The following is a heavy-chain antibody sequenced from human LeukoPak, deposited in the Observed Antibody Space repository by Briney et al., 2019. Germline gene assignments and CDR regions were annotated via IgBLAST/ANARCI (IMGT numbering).Heavy chain of an antibody. CDR3: ARQRRYLPHVSWFDP. V-gene: IGHV4-39*01. J-gene: IGHJ5*02. CDR2: IFYSGST. D-gene: IGHD1-1*01. Sequence: SETLSLTCTVSSGSISTSNYYWGWVRQPPGKALEWIGNIFYSGSTYYSPSLKSRVTISLDTSRNQFSLKLSSVTAADTAVYYCARQRRYLPHVSWFDPWGQGTLVTVSS. CDR1: SGSISTSNYY.